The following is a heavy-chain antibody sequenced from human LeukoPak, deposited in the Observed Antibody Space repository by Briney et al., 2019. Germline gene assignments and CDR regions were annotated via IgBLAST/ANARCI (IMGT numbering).Heavy chain of an antibody. CDR2: ISNNGGYT. J-gene: IGHJ4*02. V-gene: IGHV3-23*01. Sequence: GGSLRLSCAASGFTFSSSAMSWVRQAPGKGLEWVSAISNNGGYTYYADSVQGRFTISRDNSKSTLCLQMNSLRAEDTAVYYCARDTATELDYWGQGTLVTVSS. D-gene: IGHD5-18*01. CDR1: GFTFSSSA. CDR3: ARDTATELDY.